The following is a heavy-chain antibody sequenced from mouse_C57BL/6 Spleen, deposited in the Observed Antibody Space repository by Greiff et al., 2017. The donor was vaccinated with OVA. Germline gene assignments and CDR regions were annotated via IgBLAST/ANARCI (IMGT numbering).Heavy chain of an antibody. CDR2: IDPNSGGT. V-gene: IGHV1-72*01. J-gene: IGHJ1*03. D-gene: IGHD1-1*01. CDR3: ARYDYGSSYDSSYWYFDV. Sequence: QVQLQQSGAELVKPGASVKLSCKASGYTFTSYWMHWVKQRPGRGLEWIGRIDPNSGGTKYNEKFKSKATLTVDKPSSTAYMQLSSRTSEDSAVYYCARYDYGSSYDSSYWYFDVWGTGTTVTVSS. CDR1: GYTFTSYW.